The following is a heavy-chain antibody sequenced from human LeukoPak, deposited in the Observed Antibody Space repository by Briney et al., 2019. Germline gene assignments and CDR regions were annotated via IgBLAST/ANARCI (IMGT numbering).Heavy chain of an antibody. J-gene: IGHJ4*02. D-gene: IGHD3-10*01. CDR1: GFSFSTSEAG. CDR3: AHYHYDSGCLDY. CDR2: IYWNDSK. V-gene: IGHV2-5*01. Sequence: SSHTLVNPTQTLTLTCTFSGFSFSTSEAGVGWIRQPPDKAQETLALIYWNDSKRYSPSLKSRLTITKDTSKNQMVLTMTNMDPVDTATYYCAHYHYDSGCLDYWGQETLVTV.